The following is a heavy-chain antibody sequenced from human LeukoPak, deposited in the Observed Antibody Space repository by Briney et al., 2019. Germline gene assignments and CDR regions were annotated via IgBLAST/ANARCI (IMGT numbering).Heavy chain of an antibody. CDR1: GYTFSSYF. CDR2: INLSGDIT. D-gene: IGHD4-17*01. J-gene: IGHJ4*02. V-gene: IGHV1-46*01. Sequence: ASVKVSCKASGYTFSSYFIHWVRQAPGQGLEWMGMINLSGDITPYAQNLQGRVTMTRDTSTTTVYMELNSLRSEDTAVYYCARVPALVGDYYFDYWGQGTLVTVSS. CDR3: ARVPALVGDYYFDY.